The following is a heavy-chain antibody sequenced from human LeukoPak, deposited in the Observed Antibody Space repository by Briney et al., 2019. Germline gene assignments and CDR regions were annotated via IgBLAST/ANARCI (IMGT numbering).Heavy chain of an antibody. Sequence: SETLSLTCTVSGGSISSYYWSWIRQPPGKGLEWIGYIYYSGSTNYNPSLKSRVTISVDTSKNQFSLKLSSVTAADTAVYYCARARYGDYYYYYYMDVWGKGTTVTVSS. CDR1: GGSISSYY. J-gene: IGHJ6*03. V-gene: IGHV4-59*01. D-gene: IGHD4-17*01. CDR3: ARARYGDYYYYYYMDV. CDR2: IYYSGST.